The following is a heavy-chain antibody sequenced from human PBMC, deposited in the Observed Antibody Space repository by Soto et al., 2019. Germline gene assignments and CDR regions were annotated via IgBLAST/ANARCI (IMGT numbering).Heavy chain of an antibody. V-gene: IGHV4-34*01. CDR1: GGSFSGYY. CDR2: INHSGST. D-gene: IGHD1-20*01. Sequence: PSETLSLTCAVYGGSFSGYYWSWIRQPPGKGLEWIGEINHSGSTNYNPSLKSRVTISVDTSKNQFSLKLSSVTAADTAVYYCARTIYNWNARKKNHKTFDYWGQGTLVTVSS. J-gene: IGHJ4*02. CDR3: ARTIYNWNARKKNHKTFDY.